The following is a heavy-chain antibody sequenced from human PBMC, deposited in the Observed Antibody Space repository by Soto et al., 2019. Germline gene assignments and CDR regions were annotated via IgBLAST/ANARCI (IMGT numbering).Heavy chain of an antibody. D-gene: IGHD3-22*01. CDR2: INAGNGNT. V-gene: IGHV1-3*01. CDR3: ARDLTSLKYDTSGYLPCY. J-gene: IGHJ4*02. CDR1: GYTFTTYA. Sequence: ASVKVSCKASGYTFTTYAIHWVRQAPGQRLEWMGWINAGNGNTKYSQKFQGRVTITRDTSASTAYMELSSLRSEDTAVYYCARDLTSLKYDTSGYLPCYWGQGTLVTVSS.